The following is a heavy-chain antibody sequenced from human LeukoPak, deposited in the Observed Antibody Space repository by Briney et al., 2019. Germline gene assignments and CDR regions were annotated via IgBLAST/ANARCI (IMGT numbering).Heavy chain of an antibody. D-gene: IGHD3-22*01. CDR1: GYTFTSYA. CDR2: INAGNGNT. Sequence: ASVKVSCKASGYTFTSYAMHWVRQAPGQRLEWMGWINAGNGNTKYSQEFQGRVTITRDTSASTAYMELSSLRSEDMAVYYCARGPYYYDSSGYYRYYYYMDVWGKGTTVTISS. V-gene: IGHV1-3*03. CDR3: ARGPYYYDSSGYYRYYYYMDV. J-gene: IGHJ6*03.